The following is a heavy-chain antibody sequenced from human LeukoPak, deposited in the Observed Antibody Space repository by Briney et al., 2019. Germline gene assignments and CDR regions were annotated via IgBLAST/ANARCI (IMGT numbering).Heavy chain of an antibody. Sequence: ASVKVSCKASGYTFTSYGISWVRQAPGQGLEWMGWISAYNGNTNYAQKLQGRVTMTTDTSTSTAYMELRSLRSDDTAVYYCAREPSYYDYVWGSPADYWGQGTLVTVSS. V-gene: IGHV1-18*01. CDR1: GYTFTSYG. J-gene: IGHJ4*02. CDR2: ISAYNGNT. D-gene: IGHD3-16*01. CDR3: AREPSYYDYVWGSPADY.